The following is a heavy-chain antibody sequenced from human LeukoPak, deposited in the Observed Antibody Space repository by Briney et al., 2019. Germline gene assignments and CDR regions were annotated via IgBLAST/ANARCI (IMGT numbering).Heavy chain of an antibody. D-gene: IGHD6-13*01. J-gene: IGHJ4*02. CDR3: ARGGSAAKYYFDS. V-gene: IGHV4-59*11. CDR1: NDSISPLY. CDR2: IFYSGTT. Sequence: SETLSLTCTVSNDSISPLYWGWIRQPPGKGLEFIGYIFYSGTTHFNPSLKSRVTLSVDTSKNQFSLRLNSVTAADTAVYYCARGGSAAKYYFDSWGQGTLVTVSS.